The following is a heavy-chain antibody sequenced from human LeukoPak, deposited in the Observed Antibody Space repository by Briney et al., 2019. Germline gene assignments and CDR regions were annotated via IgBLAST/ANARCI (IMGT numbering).Heavy chain of an antibody. CDR1: GFTFSNYD. Sequence: GGSLRLSCAASGFTFSNYDMHWVRQATGKGLEWVSAIGTAGDTYYSGSVKGRFTVSRENAKNSLYLQMNSLKAGDTAVYYCARGGWFGELLRPFDYWGQGSLVTVSS. J-gene: IGHJ4*02. CDR3: ARGGWFGELLRPFDY. CDR2: IGTAGDT. V-gene: IGHV3-13*01. D-gene: IGHD3-10*01.